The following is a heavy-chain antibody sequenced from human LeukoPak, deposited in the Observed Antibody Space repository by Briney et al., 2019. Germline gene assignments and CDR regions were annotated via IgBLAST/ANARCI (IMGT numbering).Heavy chain of an antibody. D-gene: IGHD5-24*01. Sequence: SETLSLTCTVSGGSISSYYWSWIRQPPGKGLEWIGYIYYSGSTNYSPSLKSRVTISVDTSKNQFSLKLSSVTAADTAVYYCARHRDGYNLWGQGTLVTVSS. CDR1: GGSISSYY. J-gene: IGHJ4*02. V-gene: IGHV4-59*08. CDR2: IYYSGST. CDR3: ARHRDGYNL.